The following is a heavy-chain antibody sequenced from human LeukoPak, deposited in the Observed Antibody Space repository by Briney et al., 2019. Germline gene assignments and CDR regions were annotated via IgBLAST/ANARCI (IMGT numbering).Heavy chain of an antibody. CDR1: GGSISSGGYS. J-gene: IGHJ1*01. D-gene: IGHD6-6*01. Sequence: SQTLSLTCAVSGGSISSGGYSWSWIRQPPGKGLEWIGYIYHSGSTNYNPSLQSRVTISVDTSKNQFSLNLNSVTAADTAVYYCARGGAARLHFQNWGQGTLVTVSS. CDR2: IYHSGST. V-gene: IGHV4-30-2*01. CDR3: ARGGAARLHFQN.